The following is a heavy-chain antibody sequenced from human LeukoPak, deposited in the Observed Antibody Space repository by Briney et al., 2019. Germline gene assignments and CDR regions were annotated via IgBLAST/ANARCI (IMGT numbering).Heavy chain of an antibody. CDR3: AKAPSGYSYGSYFDY. CDR1: GFTFSSYS. V-gene: IGHV3-NL1*01. J-gene: IGHJ4*02. Sequence: PGGSLRLSCAASGFTFSSYSMNWVRQAPGKGLECVSIITGGGNIIYYAGYVKGRFTISRDNSKNTVYLQMNSLRAEDTAVYYCAKAPSGYSYGSYFDYWGQGTLVTVSS. CDR2: ITGGGNII. D-gene: IGHD5-18*01.